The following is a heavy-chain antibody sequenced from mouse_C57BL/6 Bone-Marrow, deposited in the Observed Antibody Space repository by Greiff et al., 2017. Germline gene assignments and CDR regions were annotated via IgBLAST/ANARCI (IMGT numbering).Heavy chain of an antibody. CDR2: ISNGGGST. V-gene: IGHV5-12*01. CDR1: GFTFSDYY. J-gene: IGHJ3*01. D-gene: IGHD1-1*01. Sequence: EVQRVESGGGLVQPGGSLKLSCAASGFTFSDYYMYWVRQTPEKRLEWVAYISNGGGSTYYPDTVKGRFTIAEDNAKNTPYLQMSRLKSEDTAMYYCAGQCITTVPFADWGQGTLVTVSA. CDR3: AGQCITTVPFAD.